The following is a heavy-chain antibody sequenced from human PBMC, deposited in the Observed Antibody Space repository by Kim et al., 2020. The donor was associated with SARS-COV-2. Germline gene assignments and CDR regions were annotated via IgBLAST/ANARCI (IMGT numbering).Heavy chain of an antibody. CDR3: AKAARKVTIFGVVIIGYFDY. CDR2: ISGSGGST. Sequence: GGSLRLSCAASGFTFSSYAMSWVRQAPGKGLEWVSAISGSGGSTYYADSVKGRFTISRDNSKNTLYLQMNSLRAEDTAVYYCAKAARKVTIFGVVIIGYFDYWGQGTLVTVSS. D-gene: IGHD3-3*01. J-gene: IGHJ4*02. V-gene: IGHV3-23*01. CDR1: GFTFSSYA.